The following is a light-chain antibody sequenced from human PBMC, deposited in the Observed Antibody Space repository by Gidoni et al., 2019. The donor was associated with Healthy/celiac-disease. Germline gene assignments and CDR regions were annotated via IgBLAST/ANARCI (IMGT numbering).Light chain of an antibody. CDR3: YSTDSSGNHRV. CDR2: EDS. V-gene: IGLV3-10*01. Sequence: HELTPPPSVSVSPGQTARITCSGDALPKKYAYWYQQKSGQAPVLVIYEDSKRPSGIPERFSGSSSGTMATLTISGAQVEDEADYYCYSTDSSGNHRVFGGGTKLTVL. CDR1: ALPKKY. J-gene: IGLJ2*01.